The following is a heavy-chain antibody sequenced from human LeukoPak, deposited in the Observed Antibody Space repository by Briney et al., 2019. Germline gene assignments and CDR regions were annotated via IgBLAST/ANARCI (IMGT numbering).Heavy chain of an antibody. J-gene: IGHJ4*02. CDR1: GRSISSYY. D-gene: IGHD2-21*01. V-gene: IGHV4-59*01. CDR2: IYYSGRT. CDR3: ARGGGTYCGGDCYNDFDY. Sequence: SETLSLTCTVSGRSISSYYWSWLRQPPGKGLEWIGYIYYSGRTNYNPSLKSRVTISVDTTKNQFSLKLSSVTAADTTVYYCARGGGTYCGGDCYNDFDYWGQGTLVTVSS.